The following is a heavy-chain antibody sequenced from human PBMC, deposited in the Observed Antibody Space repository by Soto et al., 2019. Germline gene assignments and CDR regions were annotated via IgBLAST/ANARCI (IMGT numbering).Heavy chain of an antibody. V-gene: IGHV3-15*01. D-gene: IGHD3-22*01. J-gene: IGHJ6*02. Sequence: GGSLRLSCAASGFTFSNAWMSWVRQAPGKGLEWVGRIKSETDGGTTDYAAPVKGRFTISRDDSKNTLYLQMNSLKTEDTAVYYCTTVTYYYDSSGYSWSRYYYGMDVWGQGTTVTVS. CDR1: GFTFSNAW. CDR3: TTVTYYYDSSGYSWSRYYYGMDV. CDR2: IKSETDGGTT.